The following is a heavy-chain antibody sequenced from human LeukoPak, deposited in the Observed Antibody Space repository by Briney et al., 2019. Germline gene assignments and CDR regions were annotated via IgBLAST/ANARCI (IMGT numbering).Heavy chain of an antibody. Sequence: SETLSLTCTVSGGSISSYYWTWIRQPPGKGLEWIGYIYYSGSTDYNPSLKSRVTISVDTSKNQFSLKLNSVTAADTAVYYCARQWGYNYGADFWGQGTLVTVSS. CDR2: IYYSGST. V-gene: IGHV4-59*08. D-gene: IGHD5-18*01. CDR3: ARQWGYNYGADF. CDR1: GGSISSYY. J-gene: IGHJ4*02.